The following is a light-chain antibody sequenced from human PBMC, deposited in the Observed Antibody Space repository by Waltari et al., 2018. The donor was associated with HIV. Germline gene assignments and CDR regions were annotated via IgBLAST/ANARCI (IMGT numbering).Light chain of an antibody. V-gene: IGLV7-46*01. J-gene: IGLJ2*01. CDR2: DTS. CDR3: LLSYSGTRV. CDR1: TGAATSGHY. Sequence: QAVVTQEPSLTVSPGATVPLTCGSSTGAATSGHYPYWFQHTPGQAPRTLIFDTSNKHSSPPARFSGSLLGGKAALTLSGAQPEDEADYYCLLSYSGTRVFGGGTKLTVL.